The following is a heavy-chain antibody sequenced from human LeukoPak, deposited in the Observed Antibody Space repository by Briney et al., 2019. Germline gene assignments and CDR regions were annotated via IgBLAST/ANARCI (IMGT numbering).Heavy chain of an antibody. J-gene: IGHJ4*02. V-gene: IGHV4-39*01. CDR1: GGSISSRSDY. CDR3: ARRGWEAYFDY. Sequence: ASETLSLNCTVSGGSISSRSDYWGWIRQPPGKGLEWIGSIYYSGSTNYNPSLKSRVTISGDTSKNQFSLKLSSVTAADTAVYYCARRGWEAYFDYWGRGTLVTVSS. D-gene: IGHD1-26*01. CDR2: IYYSGST.